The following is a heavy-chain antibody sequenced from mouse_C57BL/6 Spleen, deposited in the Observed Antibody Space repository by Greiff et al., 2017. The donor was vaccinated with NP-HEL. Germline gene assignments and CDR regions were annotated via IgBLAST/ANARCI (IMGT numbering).Heavy chain of an antibody. D-gene: IGHD1-1*01. J-gene: IGHJ3*01. Sequence: VQLQQSGTVLARPGASVRMSCKTSGYTFTSYWMHWVKQRPGQGLEWIGAIYPGNSDTSYNQKFKGKAKLTAVTSASTAYMELSSLTNEDSAVYYCTRAGGLYYYGSSSWFAYWGQGTLVTVSA. V-gene: IGHV1-5*01. CDR2: IYPGNSDT. CDR3: TRAGGLYYYGSSSWFAY. CDR1: GYTFTSYW.